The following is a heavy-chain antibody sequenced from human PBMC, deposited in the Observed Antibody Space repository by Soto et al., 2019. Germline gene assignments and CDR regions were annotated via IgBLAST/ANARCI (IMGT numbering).Heavy chain of an antibody. CDR2: IYSGGST. CDR3: ARISDDYGSGGENWFDP. CDR1: GFTVSSNY. D-gene: IGHD3-10*01. Sequence: GGSLRLSCAASGFTVSSNYMSWVRQAPGKGLEWVSVIYSGGSTYYADSVKGRFTISRDNSKNTLYLQMNSLRAEDTAVYYCARISDDYGSGGENWFDPWCQATLVTVSS. V-gene: IGHV3-53*01. J-gene: IGHJ5*02.